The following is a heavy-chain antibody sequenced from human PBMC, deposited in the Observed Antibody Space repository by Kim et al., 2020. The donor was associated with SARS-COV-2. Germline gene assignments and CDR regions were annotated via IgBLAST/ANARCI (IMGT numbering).Heavy chain of an antibody. D-gene: IGHD3-10*01. J-gene: IGHJ5*02. V-gene: IGHV1-2*02. CDR2: IIPNSGDT. CDR1: GYPFTGYY. CDR3: AKDNGVFYFGEP. Sequence: ASVKVSCKASGYPFTGYYIHWVRQAPGQGLEWMGWIIPNSGDTDFAQKFQDRVTLTTDTSISTAYMELSSLTSDDSAFYYCAKDNGVFYFGEPWGQGTLVTVSS.